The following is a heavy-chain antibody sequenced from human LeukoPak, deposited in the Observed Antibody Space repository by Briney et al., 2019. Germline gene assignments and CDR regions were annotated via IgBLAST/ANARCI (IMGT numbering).Heavy chain of an antibody. D-gene: IGHD5/OR15-5a*01. V-gene: IGHV4-39*07. CDR2: LFYTGNT. J-gene: IGHJ4*02. CDR1: GGSINTGDYY. CDR3: ARENIVSTRDFDY. Sequence: SETLSLTCTVSGGSINTGDYYWTWIRQPPGKGLEWIGSLFYTGNTYYNPSLKTRVTISIDTSKNQFSLKLSSVTAADTAVYYCARENIVSTRDFDYWGQGTLVTVSS.